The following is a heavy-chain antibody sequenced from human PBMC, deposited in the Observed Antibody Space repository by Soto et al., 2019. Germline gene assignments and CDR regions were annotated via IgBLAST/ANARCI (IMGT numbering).Heavy chain of an antibody. D-gene: IGHD3-3*01. CDR1: GDSVSSNSAA. CDR2: TYYRSKWYN. J-gene: IGHJ5*02. V-gene: IGHV6-1*01. CDR3: ARVLSGEKKYYYSWSGYHNWVDP. Sequence: SQTLSLTCVISGDSVSSNSAAWNWIRQSPSRGLEWLGRTYYRSKWYNDYAVSVKSRITINPDTSKNQFSLQLNSVTPEDTAVYYCARVLSGEKKYYYSWSGYHNWVDPCGQGTLVTVYS.